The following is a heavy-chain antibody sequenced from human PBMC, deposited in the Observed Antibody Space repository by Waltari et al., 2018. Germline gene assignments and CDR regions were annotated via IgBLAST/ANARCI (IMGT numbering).Heavy chain of an antibody. CDR2: IRSKANGNGT. J-gene: IGHJ4*02. Sequence: EVQLVESGGDLVQPGGSLKLSCAASGFTFSGSAMHWVRQAPGKGLEWIGLIRSKANGNGTHYRGSVRGRFTISREDSQNTAYLQMNSLTPGDTAVYYCASQIGYSSAWYYWGQGTLVTVSS. V-gene: IGHV3-73*01. CDR1: GFTFSGSA. D-gene: IGHD6-19*01. CDR3: ASQIGYSSAWYY.